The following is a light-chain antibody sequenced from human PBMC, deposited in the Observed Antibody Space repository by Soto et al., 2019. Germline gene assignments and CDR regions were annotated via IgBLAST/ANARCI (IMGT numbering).Light chain of an antibody. V-gene: IGKV3-20*01. CDR3: QQYSDSPLT. Sequence: EIVLTQSPGTLSLSPVERATLSCRASQTVRTNYLAWFQHKPGQAPRLLIYGASSRATGIPDRFSGSGSGTDFTLTINRLEPEDFAVYFCQQYSDSPLTFGGGTKVEIK. CDR1: QTVRTNY. CDR2: GAS. J-gene: IGKJ4*01.